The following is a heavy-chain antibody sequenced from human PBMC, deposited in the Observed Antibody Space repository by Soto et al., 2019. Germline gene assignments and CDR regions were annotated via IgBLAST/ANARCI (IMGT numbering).Heavy chain of an antibody. D-gene: IGHD6-19*01. CDR1: GYTFTSYA. J-gene: IGHJ5*02. CDR2: INAGNGNT. V-gene: IGHV1-3*01. Sequence: ASVKVSCKASGYTFTSYAMHWVRQAPGQRLEWMGWINAGNGNTKYSQKFQGRVTITRDTSASTAYMELSSLRSEDTAVYYCARPWGSGWSESEWFDPWGQGTLVTVSS. CDR3: ARPWGSGWSESEWFDP.